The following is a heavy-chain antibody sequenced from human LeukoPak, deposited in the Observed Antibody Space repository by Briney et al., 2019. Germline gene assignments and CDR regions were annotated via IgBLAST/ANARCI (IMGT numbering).Heavy chain of an antibody. CDR2: IDPSDSYT. J-gene: IGHJ4*02. CDR3: ARHSAGIVVAGK. D-gene: IGHD6-19*01. CDR1: GYSFTSYW. V-gene: IGHV5-10-1*01. Sequence: PGESLKISCKGSGYSFTSYWISWVRQMPGKGLEWMGRIDPSDSYTNYSPSFQGHVTISADKSISTVYLQWSSLKASDTAMHCCARHSAGIVVAGKWGQGTLVTVSS.